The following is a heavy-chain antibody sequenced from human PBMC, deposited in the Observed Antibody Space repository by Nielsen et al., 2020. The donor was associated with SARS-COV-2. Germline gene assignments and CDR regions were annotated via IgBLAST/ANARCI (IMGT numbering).Heavy chain of an antibody. Sequence: GGSLRLSCAASGLTFSSNAMTWVRQAPGKGLEWVSAISGSGGSTYYADSVKGRFTISRDNSKNTLYLQMNSLRAEDTAVYYCAKGDYGVPGSHFDYWGQGTLVTVSS. CDR3: AKGDYGVPGSHFDY. D-gene: IGHD4-17*01. V-gene: IGHV3-23*01. CDR2: ISGSGGST. J-gene: IGHJ4*02. CDR1: GLTFSSNA.